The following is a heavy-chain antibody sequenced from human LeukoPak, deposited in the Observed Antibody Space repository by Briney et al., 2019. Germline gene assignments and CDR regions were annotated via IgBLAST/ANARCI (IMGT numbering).Heavy chain of an antibody. D-gene: IGHD1-26*01. CDR2: IKQDGSEK. CDR1: GFTFSSFW. Sequence: GGSLRLSCAASGFTFSSFWMSWVRQAPGKGLEWVANIKQDGSEKYYVDSVKGRFTISRDNAKNSLYLQMNSLRAEDTAVYYCASPSGRYMADYYYGMDVWGQGTTVTVSS. V-gene: IGHV3-7*01. CDR3: ASPSGRYMADYYYGMDV. J-gene: IGHJ6*02.